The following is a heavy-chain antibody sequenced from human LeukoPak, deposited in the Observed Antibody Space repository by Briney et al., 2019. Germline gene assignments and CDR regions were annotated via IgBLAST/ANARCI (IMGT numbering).Heavy chain of an antibody. J-gene: IGHJ4*02. D-gene: IGHD2-2*01. CDR1: GGTFSSYD. V-gene: IGHV1-69*06. CDR2: IIPMLGTP. CDR3: ASGTTDIVVVPATLRNYYFDY. Sequence: SVTVSCKASGGTFSSYDISWVRQAPGQGLEWMGGIIPMLGTPNYAQKFQGRVTITADKSTSTAYMDLSSLRSEDTAVYYCASGTTDIVVVPATLRNYYFDYWGQGTLVTVSS.